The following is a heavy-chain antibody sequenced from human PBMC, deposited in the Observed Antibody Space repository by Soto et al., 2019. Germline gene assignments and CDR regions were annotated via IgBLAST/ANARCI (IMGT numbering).Heavy chain of an antibody. CDR2: ISYDGTNK. CDR1: GFTFSSYG. V-gene: IGHV3-30*18. D-gene: IGHD3-3*01. Sequence: GSLRLSCAASGFTFSSYGMHWVRQAPGKGLEWVAVISYDGTNKYYADSVKGRFTISRDNSKNTLYLQMNSLRAEDTAVYYCAKEFYDFWSGQYKGYASDIWGQGTMVTVSS. J-gene: IGHJ3*02. CDR3: AKEFYDFWSGQYKGYASDI.